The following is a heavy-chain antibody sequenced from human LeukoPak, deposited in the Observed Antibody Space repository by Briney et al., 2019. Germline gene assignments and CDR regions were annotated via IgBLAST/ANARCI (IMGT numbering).Heavy chain of an antibody. CDR3: ARGRYSAFDY. J-gene: IGHJ4*02. Sequence: TGGSLRLSCAASGFTFSSYEMNWVRLAPGKGLEWVSYISSSGSTIYYADSVKGRYTISRDNAKNSLYLQMNSLRAEDTAVYYCARGRYSAFDYWGQGTLVTVSS. CDR2: ISSSGSTI. CDR1: GFTFSSYE. V-gene: IGHV3-48*03. D-gene: IGHD1-26*01.